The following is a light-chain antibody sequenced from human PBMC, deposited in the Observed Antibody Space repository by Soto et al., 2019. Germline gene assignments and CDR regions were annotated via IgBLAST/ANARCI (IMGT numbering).Light chain of an antibody. CDR3: QSYDRTLSARYV. Sequence: QSVLTQPPSVSGAPGQRVTISCTGSSSNIGAGYDVHWYQQRPGTAPKLLIFGNTNRPSGVPDRFSGYKSGTSASLAIPGLQAEDERDYYCQSYDRTLSARYVFGTQTKV. J-gene: IGLJ1*01. V-gene: IGLV1-40*01. CDR1: SSNIGAGYD. CDR2: GNT.